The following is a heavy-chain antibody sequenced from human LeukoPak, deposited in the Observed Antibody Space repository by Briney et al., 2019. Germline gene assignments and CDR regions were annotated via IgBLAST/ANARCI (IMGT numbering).Heavy chain of an antibody. J-gene: IGHJ5*02. CDR2: IYYSGST. Sequence: PSETXSLTCXXSXGXISSSSYXWGWIRQPPGKGLEWIGSIYYSGSTYYNPSLKSRVTISVDTSKNQFSLKLSSVTAADTAVYYCARHPYYDSSGPRDRWFDPWGQGTLVTVSS. CDR1: XGXISSSSYX. CDR3: ARHPYYDSSGPRDRWFDP. V-gene: IGHV4-39*01. D-gene: IGHD3-22*01.